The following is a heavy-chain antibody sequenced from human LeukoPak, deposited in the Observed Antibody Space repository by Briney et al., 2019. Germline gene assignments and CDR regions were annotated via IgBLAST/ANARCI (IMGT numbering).Heavy chain of an antibody. V-gene: IGHV3-30*04. CDR1: GFTFSSYA. CDR2: ISYDGSNK. J-gene: IGHJ4*02. CDR3: ARDPIAAAGTGWAFDY. D-gene: IGHD6-13*01. Sequence: GGSLRLSCAASGFTFSSYAMHWVRQAPGKGLEWVAVISYDGSNKYYADSVKGRFTISRDNSKNTLYLQMNSLRAEDTAVYYCARDPIAAAGTGWAFDYWGQGTLVTVSS.